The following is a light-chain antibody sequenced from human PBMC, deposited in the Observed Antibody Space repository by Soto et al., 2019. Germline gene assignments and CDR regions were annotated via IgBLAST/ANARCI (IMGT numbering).Light chain of an antibody. V-gene: IGKV4-1*01. CDR3: QKYDSTLWP. CDR2: WAS. J-gene: IGKJ1*01. Sequence: DIVMTQSPDSLAVSLGERATINCKSSRSVLYRSNNNNYLACYQQKPGQPPKLLIDWASTRESGVPDRFSGSGSGTDFSHTISSLRSEDVAVYYCQKYDSTLWPVRQGTKVEIK. CDR1: RSVLYRSNNNNY.